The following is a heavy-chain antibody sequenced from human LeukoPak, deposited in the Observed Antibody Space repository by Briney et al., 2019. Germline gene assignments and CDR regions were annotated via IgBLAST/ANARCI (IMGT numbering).Heavy chain of an antibody. CDR2: IYYSGCT. J-gene: IGHJ4*02. Sequence: SETLSLTCTVSGGSISSHYWSWIRQPPGKGLEWIGYIYYSGCTNYNPSLKSRVTVSVDTSKNQFSLKLSSVTAADTAVYYCARGEVPAANPFDYWGQGTLVTVSS. CDR1: GGSISSHY. CDR3: ARGEVPAANPFDY. V-gene: IGHV4-59*11. D-gene: IGHD2-2*01.